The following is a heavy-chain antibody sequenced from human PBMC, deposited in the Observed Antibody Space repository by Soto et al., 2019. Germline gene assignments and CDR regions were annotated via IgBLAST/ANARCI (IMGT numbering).Heavy chain of an antibody. Sequence: GGSLRLSCAASGFTFSSYAMHWVRQAPGKGLEWVAVISYDGSNKYYADSVKGRFTISRDNSKNTLYLQMNSLRAEDTAVYYCTASLGATEIDYWGQGTLVTVSS. J-gene: IGHJ4*02. D-gene: IGHD1-26*01. CDR2: ISYDGSNK. V-gene: IGHV3-30-3*01. CDR1: GFTFSSYA. CDR3: TASLGATEIDY.